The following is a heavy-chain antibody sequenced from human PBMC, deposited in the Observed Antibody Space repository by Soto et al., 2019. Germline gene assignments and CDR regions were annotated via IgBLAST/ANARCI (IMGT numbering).Heavy chain of an antibody. J-gene: IGHJ4*02. CDR2: IRSNGRT. Sequence: EVQLVESGGGLVQPGGSLELSCAASGFTFSASAMHWVRQTSGKGLEWVGRIRSNGRTAYAASMQGRFTISSDDSKKTAYLQLNSLKTDDTAVYYCARLDCSGGSCYPYDFEHWGQGALVTVSA. V-gene: IGHV3-73*02. CDR3: ARLDCSGGSCYPYDFEH. D-gene: IGHD2-15*01. CDR1: GFTFSASA.